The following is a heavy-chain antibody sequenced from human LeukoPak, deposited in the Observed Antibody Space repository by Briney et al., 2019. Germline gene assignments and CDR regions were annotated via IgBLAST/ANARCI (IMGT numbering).Heavy chain of an antibody. CDR2: INPNSGGT. CDR3: ARDGTEYSSGWARFDY. V-gene: IGHV1-2*06. D-gene: IGHD6-19*01. CDR1: GYTFTGYY. J-gene: IGHJ4*02. Sequence: ASVKVSCKASGYTFTGYYMHWVRQAPGQGLEWMGRINPNSGGTNYAQKFQGRVTMTRDTSISTAYMELSRLRSDDTAIYYCARDGTEYSSGWARFDYWGQGTLLTVSS.